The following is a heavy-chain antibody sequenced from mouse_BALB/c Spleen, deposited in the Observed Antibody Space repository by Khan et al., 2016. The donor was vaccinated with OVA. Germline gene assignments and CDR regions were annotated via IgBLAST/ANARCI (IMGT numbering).Heavy chain of an antibody. CDR1: GFTFTSYW. CDR3: RKRHWDVAWFAY. CDR2: IYPGNNDT. Sequence: VQLKQSGTVLARPGASVSMSCKASGFTFTSYWMHWVNQRPGQGLEWIGDIYPGNNDTNYNQKLKGKAKLTADTSTRTVYIELSSLTNEDSTVYYGRKRHWDVAWFAYWGQGTLVTVSA. V-gene: IGHV1-5*01. D-gene: IGHD4-1*01. J-gene: IGHJ3*01.